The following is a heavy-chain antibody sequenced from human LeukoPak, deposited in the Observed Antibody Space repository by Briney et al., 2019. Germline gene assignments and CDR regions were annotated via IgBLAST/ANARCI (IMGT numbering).Heavy chain of an antibody. D-gene: IGHD3-16*01. J-gene: IGHJ3*02. CDR2: MNPNSGNT. CDR1: GYTFTSYD. V-gene: IGHV1-8*01. CDR3: ARFSQYDGNAFDI. Sequence: ASVKVSCKASGYTFTSYDINWVRQATGQGLEWMGWMNPNSGNTGYAQKFQGRVTMTRNTSISTAYMELSSLRSEDTAVYYCARFSQYDGNAFDIWGQGTMVTVSS.